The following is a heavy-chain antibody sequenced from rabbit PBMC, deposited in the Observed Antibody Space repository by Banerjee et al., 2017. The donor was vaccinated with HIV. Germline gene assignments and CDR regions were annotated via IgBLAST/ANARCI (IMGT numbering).Heavy chain of an antibody. CDR2: IYAGSSGSI. J-gene: IGHJ6*01. V-gene: IGHV1S40*01. CDR3: ARDPADGAGGCDL. CDR1: GFSFSSTYY. Sequence: QSLEESGGDLVQPGASLTLTCTASGFSFSSTYYMCWVRQAPGKGLEWIGCIYAGSSGSIYYASWAKGRFTITKTSSTTVTLQMTSLTAADTATYFCARDPADGAGGCDLWGPGTLVTVS. D-gene: IGHD4-2*01.